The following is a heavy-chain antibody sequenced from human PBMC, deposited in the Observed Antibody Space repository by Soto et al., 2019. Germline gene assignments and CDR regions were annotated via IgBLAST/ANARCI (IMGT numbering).Heavy chain of an antibody. CDR2: IIPIFGTA. Sequence: GASVKVSCKASGGTFSTYAISWVRQAPGQGLEWMGGIIPIFGTANHAQKFQGRVTITADESTSTAYMELSSLRSEDTAVYYCARGEDYYDSSAYYSSYYYGMDVWGQGTTVTVSS. CDR3: ARGEDYYDSSAYYSSYYYGMDV. J-gene: IGHJ6*02. D-gene: IGHD3-22*01. V-gene: IGHV1-69*13. CDR1: GGTFSTYA.